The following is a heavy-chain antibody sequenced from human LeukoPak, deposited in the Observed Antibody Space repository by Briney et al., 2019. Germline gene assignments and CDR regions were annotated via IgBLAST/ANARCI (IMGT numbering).Heavy chain of an antibody. CDR1: GYTFTSYY. CDR3: ARDRTYSYGYYYYMDV. Sequence: ASVKVSCKAFGYTFTSYYMHWVRQAPGQGLEWMGIINPSGGSTSYAQKFQGRVTMTRDMSTSTVYMELSSLRSEDTAVYYCARDRTYSYGYYYYMDVWGKGTTVTVSS. V-gene: IGHV1-46*01. D-gene: IGHD5-18*01. CDR2: INPSGGST. J-gene: IGHJ6*03.